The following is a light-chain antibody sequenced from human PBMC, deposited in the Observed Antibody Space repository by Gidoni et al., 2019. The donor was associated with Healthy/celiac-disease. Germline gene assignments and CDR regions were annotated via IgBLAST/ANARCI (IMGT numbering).Light chain of an antibody. CDR2: GAS. CDR1: QSVSSSY. V-gene: IGKV3-20*01. J-gene: IGKJ4*01. CDR3: QQYGSSHLT. Sequence: EILLTQPPGTLSLSTGGRATLSCRARQSVSSSYLAWYQQKPGQAPRLLIYGASSRATGIPARCIGSGSGTDCTIPISRLEPEDFAVSYCQQYGSSHLTFGGGTKVEIK.